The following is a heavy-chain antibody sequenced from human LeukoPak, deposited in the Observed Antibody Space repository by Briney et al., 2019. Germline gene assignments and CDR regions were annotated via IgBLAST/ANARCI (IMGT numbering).Heavy chain of an antibody. Sequence: GGSLRLSCAASGFTFSSYWMSWVRQAPGKGLEWVANIKQDGSEKYYVDSVKGRFTISRDNAKSSLYLQMDRLRAEDTAVYYCARLTTTAPPAFDYWGQGTLVTVSS. V-gene: IGHV3-7*01. CDR3: ARLTTTAPPAFDY. J-gene: IGHJ4*02. CDR2: IKQDGSEK. CDR1: GFTFSSYW. D-gene: IGHD4/OR15-4a*01.